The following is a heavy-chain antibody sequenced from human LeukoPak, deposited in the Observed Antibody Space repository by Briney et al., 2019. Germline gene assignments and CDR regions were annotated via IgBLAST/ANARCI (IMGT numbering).Heavy chain of an antibody. D-gene: IGHD6-6*01. CDR3: ARDLTSSSSAVDY. CDR2: MYHRGST. V-gene: IGHV4-39*07. J-gene: IGHJ4*02. CDR1: GVSISSSSSY. Sequence: SETLSLTCTVSGVSISSSSSYWGWIRQPPGKGLEWIGSMYHRGSTYYNPSLKSRVTISVDTSKNQFSLKLTSVTAADTAVYYCARDLTSSSSAVDYWGQGTLVTVSS.